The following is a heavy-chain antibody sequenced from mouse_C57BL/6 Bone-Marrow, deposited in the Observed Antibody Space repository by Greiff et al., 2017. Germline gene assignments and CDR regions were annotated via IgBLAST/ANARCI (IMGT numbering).Heavy chain of an antibody. CDR1: GFTFSSYT. V-gene: IGHV5-9*01. CDR2: ISGGGGNT. J-gene: IGHJ1*03. CDR3: SRQVTTVLATKYFDV. D-gene: IGHD1-1*01. Sequence: EVKLVESGGGLVKPGGSLKLSCAASGFTFSSYTMSWVRPTPETRLQLVSAISGGGGNTYYPDSVKGRFTISRDNDKNILYLQMSSLRSEDTDLYYCSRQVTTVLATKYFDVWGTGTTGTGSS.